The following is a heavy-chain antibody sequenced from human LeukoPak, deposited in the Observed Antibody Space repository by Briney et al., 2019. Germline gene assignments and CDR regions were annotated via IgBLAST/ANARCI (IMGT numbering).Heavy chain of an antibody. V-gene: IGHV3-66*01. CDR3: ARGGGDY. J-gene: IGHJ4*02. CDR1: GFTFSSNY. CDR2: IYAGGST. Sequence: GGSLRLSCAASGFTFSSNYVTWVRQAPGKGLEWVSVIYAGGSTYYADSVKGRFTISRDDSKNTLYLQMNSLRAEDTAVYYCARGGGDYWGQGTLVTVSS. D-gene: IGHD3-16*01.